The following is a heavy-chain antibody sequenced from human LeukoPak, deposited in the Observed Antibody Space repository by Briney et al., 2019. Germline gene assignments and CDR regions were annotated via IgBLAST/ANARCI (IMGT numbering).Heavy chain of an antibody. Sequence: GSLRPSCAASGFSFSCYWMSWVRQAPGKGLEWVANIKQDGSEKYYVDSVKGRFTISRDNAKNSLYLQMNSLRAEDTAVYYCVGHSDYWGQGTLVTVSS. CDR2: IKQDGSEK. V-gene: IGHV3-7*01. D-gene: IGHD3-16*01. CDR3: VGHSDY. J-gene: IGHJ4*02. CDR1: GFSFSCYW.